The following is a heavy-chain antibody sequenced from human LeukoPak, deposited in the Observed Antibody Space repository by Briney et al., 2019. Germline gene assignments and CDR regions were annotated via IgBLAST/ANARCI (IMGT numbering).Heavy chain of an antibody. V-gene: IGHV1-2*02. J-gene: IGHJ4*02. D-gene: IGHD3-9*01. CDR3: ARVHATGYFSLDLGY. CDR1: GYTFTGYF. CDR2: INPNTGGT. Sequence: ASVRVSCKASGYTFTGYFMHWVRQAPGQGLDWMGWINPNTGGTKYAQKFQGRVTMTRDTSIGTAYMELSTVTSDDTAVYFCARVHATGYFSLDLGYWGQGTLVTVSS.